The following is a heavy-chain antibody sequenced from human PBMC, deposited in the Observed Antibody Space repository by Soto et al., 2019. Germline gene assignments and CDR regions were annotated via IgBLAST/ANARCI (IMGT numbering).Heavy chain of an antibody. J-gene: IGHJ5*02. D-gene: IGHD2-15*01. V-gene: IGHV3-33*01. CDR2: IWYDGSNK. CDR3: ARWGSKCSGGSCYSAFDP. CDR1: GFTFSSYG. Sequence: QVQLVESGGGVVQPGRSLRLSCAASGFTFSSYGMHWVRQAPGKGLEWVAVIWYDGSNKYYADSVKGRFTISRDNSKNTLYLQMNSLRAEDTAVYYCARWGSKCSGGSCYSAFDPWGQGTLVTVSS.